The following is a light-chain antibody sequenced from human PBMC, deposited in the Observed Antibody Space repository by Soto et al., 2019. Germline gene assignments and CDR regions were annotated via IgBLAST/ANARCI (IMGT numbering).Light chain of an antibody. CDR3: LQHNSFPRT. CDR2: GAS. Sequence: DIQMTQFPSSLSASVGDRVTITCRASQGIRIDLGWFQQRPGKAPKRLIYGASSLQSGVPSRFSGSGSGTEFTLTISNLQPEDFATYYCLQHNSFPRTFGQGTKVDIK. J-gene: IGKJ1*01. CDR1: QGIRID. V-gene: IGKV1-17*02.